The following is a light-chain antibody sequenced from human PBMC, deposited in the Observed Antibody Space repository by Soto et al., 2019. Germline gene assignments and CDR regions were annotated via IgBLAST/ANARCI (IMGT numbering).Light chain of an antibody. CDR2: GAS. Sequence: VLTQSPGTLVLSPGEGATLSCRASRYVSSTYFAWYQVRPDQAPRLLIYGASRRATGIPDRFRGSGSGTDYSLTISRLEPEDFAVYYCHQFGTSPYNFGPGTKVEVK. CDR1: RYVSSTY. V-gene: IGKV3-20*01. J-gene: IGKJ2*01. CDR3: HQFGTSPYN.